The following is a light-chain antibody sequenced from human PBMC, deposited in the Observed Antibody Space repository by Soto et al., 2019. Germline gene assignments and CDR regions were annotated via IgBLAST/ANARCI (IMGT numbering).Light chain of an antibody. CDR2: DVS. CDR3: CSYTRSRTYV. V-gene: IGLV2-8*01. J-gene: IGLJ1*01. CDR1: SSDVGYYNY. Sequence: QSVLTQPPSASGSPGQSVTIACTGTSSDVGYYNYVSWYQQPPGKAPKLLIYDVSKRPSGVPDRFSGSKSGNTASLTVSGLQAEDEGDYYCCSYTRSRTYVFGAGTKVTVL.